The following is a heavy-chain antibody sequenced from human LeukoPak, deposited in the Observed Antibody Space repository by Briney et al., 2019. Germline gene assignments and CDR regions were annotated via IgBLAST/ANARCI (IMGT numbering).Heavy chain of an antibody. CDR1: GGSISSSSYY. D-gene: IGHD2-2*01. CDR3: ARHLRGLTGYCSSTSCYDLDY. V-gene: IGHV4-39*01. CDR2: IYYSGST. Sequence: NPSETLSLTCTVSGGSISSSSYYWGWIRQPPGKGLEWIGSIYYSGSTYYNPSLKSRVTISVDTSKNQFSLKLSSVTAADTAVYYCARHLRGLTGYCSSTSCYDLDYWGQGTLVTVSS. J-gene: IGHJ4*02.